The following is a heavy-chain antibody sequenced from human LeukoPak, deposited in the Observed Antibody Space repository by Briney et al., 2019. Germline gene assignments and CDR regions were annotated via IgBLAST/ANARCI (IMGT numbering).Heavy chain of an antibody. J-gene: IGHJ4*02. CDR2: ISGRGASK. CDR3: AKGVVVAPDVAPFDY. D-gene: IGHD2-2*01. V-gene: IGHV3-23*01. CDR1: GFTFSSYG. Sequence: GGSLTLSCAASGFTFSSYGMSWVRQAPGKGLEWVSGISGRGASKYYADSVKGRFTISRDNSKNTLYLQMNSLRAEDTAVYYCAKGVVVAPDVAPFDYWGQGALVTVSS.